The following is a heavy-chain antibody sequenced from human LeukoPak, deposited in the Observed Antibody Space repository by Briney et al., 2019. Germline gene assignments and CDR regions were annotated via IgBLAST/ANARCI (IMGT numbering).Heavy chain of an antibody. D-gene: IGHD1-26*01. Sequence: PGGSLRLSCAASKFTFSSYAMSWVRQAPGKGLEWVSSISAGGGNTYYADSVKGRFTISRDSSRNTVYLQMNGLRAEDTAVYYCARPRGVGAVYYFDYWGQGTLVTVSS. CDR3: ARPRGVGAVYYFDY. J-gene: IGHJ4*02. V-gene: IGHV3-23*01. CDR2: ISAGGGNT. CDR1: KFTFSSYA.